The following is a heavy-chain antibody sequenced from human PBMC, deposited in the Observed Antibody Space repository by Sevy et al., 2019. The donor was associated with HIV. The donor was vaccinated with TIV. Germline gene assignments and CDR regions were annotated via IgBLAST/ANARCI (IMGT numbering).Heavy chain of an antibody. CDR1: GFTFRTYA. CDR3: ARGPEWELTSFLSH. D-gene: IGHD1-26*01. CDR2: ISSNGDNG. J-gene: IGHJ4*02. V-gene: IGHV3-30-3*01. Sequence: GGSLRLPCAASGFTFRTYAFHLVRQAPGRGLEWIGLISSNGDNGLYATSVRGRFTISRDNSMNILYLQMTSLTPDDTAVYYCARGPEWELTSFLSHWGQGTLVTVSS.